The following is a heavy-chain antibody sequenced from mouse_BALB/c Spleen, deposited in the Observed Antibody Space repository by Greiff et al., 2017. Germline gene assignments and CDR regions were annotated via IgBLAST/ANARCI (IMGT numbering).Heavy chain of an antibody. CDR1: GFTFSSFG. D-gene: IGHD2-4*01. CDR2: ISSGSSTI. Sequence: EVMLVESGGGLVQPGGSRKLSCAASGFTFSSFGMHWVRQAPEKGLEWVAYISSGSSTIYYADTVKGRFTISRDNPKNTLFLQMTSLRSEDTAMYYCARSHYDAWFAYWGQGTLVTVSA. J-gene: IGHJ3*01. CDR3: ARSHYDAWFAY. V-gene: IGHV5-17*02.